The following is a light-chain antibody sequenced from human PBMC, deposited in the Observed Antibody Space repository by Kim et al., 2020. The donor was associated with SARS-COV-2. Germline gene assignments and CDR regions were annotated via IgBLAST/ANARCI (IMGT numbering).Light chain of an antibody. Sequence: DIQLTQSPSFLSASVGDRVTLTCRASQGISSYLAWYQQKPGKAPNLLIYAASTVLSGVPSRFSGSGSGTEFTLTISSLQPEDFATYYCQQLNSYPRTFGGGTKVYIK. CDR3: QQLNSYPRT. CDR2: AAS. V-gene: IGKV1-9*01. CDR1: QGISSY. J-gene: IGKJ4*01.